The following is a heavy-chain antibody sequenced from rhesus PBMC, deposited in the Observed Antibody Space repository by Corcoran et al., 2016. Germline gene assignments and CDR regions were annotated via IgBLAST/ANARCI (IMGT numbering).Heavy chain of an antibody. J-gene: IGHJ4*01. CDR1: GGSNRRSY. V-gene: IGHV4S11*01. Sequence: QVQLQVSGPGLVMPSETLSLTCAVSGGSNRRSYWSSIRQPPGEGLEWIGRIDSSGSTYYNPSLKSRVTLSVDTSKNQFSLKVISVTAADTAVYYCARKSYSGSWRGFDYWGQGVLVTVSS. D-gene: IGHD6-25*01. CDR3: ARKSYSGSWRGFDY. CDR2: IDSSGST.